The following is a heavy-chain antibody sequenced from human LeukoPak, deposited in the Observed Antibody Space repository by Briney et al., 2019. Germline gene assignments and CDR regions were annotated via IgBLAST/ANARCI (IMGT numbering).Heavy chain of an antibody. CDR3: ARLLDRGGDLDY. D-gene: IGHD2-21*02. CDR1: GGSISSYY. Sequence: SETLSLTCTVSGGSISSYYWSWIRQPPGKGLEWIGYIYYSGSTNYNPSLKSRVTISVDTSKNQFSLKLSSVTAADTAVYYCARLLDRGGDLDYWGQGTLVTVSS. V-gene: IGHV4-59*01. CDR2: IYYSGST. J-gene: IGHJ4*02.